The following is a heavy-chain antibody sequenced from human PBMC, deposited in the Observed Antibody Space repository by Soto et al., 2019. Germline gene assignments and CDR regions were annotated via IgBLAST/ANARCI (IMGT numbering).Heavy chain of an antibody. J-gene: IGHJ4*02. V-gene: IGHV3-30*18. CDR2: ISYDGSNK. CDR1: GFTFSSYG. CDR3: AKDHRRERTGCFDY. Sequence: QVQLVESGGGVVQPGRSLRLSCAASGFTFSSYGMHWVRQAPGKGLEWVAVISYDGSNKYYADSVKGRFTISRDNSKNTLYLQMNSLRAEDTAVYYCAKDHRRERTGCFDYWGQGTLVTVSS. D-gene: IGHD1-26*01.